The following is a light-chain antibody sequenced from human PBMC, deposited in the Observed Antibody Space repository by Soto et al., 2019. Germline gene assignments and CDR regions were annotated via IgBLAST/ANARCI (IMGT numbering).Light chain of an antibody. J-gene: IGKJ5*01. CDR3: QQYNNWPPIT. CDR1: QSVSSN. V-gene: IGKV3D-15*01. CDR2: GAS. Sequence: EIVMTQSPATLSVSPGERATLSCRASQSVSSNLAWYQQKPGQAPRLLIHGASTKATGIAARFSGSGSGTAYTLTISSVQPEDFVVYYCQQYNNWPPITFGQGTRLEIK.